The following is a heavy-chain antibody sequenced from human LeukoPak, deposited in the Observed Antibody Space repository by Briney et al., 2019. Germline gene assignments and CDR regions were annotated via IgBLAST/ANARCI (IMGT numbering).Heavy chain of an antibody. D-gene: IGHD2-8*01. CDR1: GYSISSGYY. CDR3: ARRSIMVGYSSRRAFDP. Sequence: PSETLSLTCTVSGYSISSGYYWGWIRQSPGKGLQWIGSIYHSGSTYYNPSLKSRVTISVDTSKNQFSLKLSSVTAADTAVYYCARRSIMVGYSSRRAFDPWGQGTLVTVSS. CDR2: IYHSGST. J-gene: IGHJ5*02. V-gene: IGHV4-38-2*02.